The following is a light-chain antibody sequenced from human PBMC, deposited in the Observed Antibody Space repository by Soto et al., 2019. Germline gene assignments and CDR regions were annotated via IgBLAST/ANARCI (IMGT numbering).Light chain of an antibody. V-gene: IGLV1-40*01. CDR2: GNS. CDR1: GSNIGAGYD. CDR3: QSYDSSLSAVV. J-gene: IGLJ2*01. Sequence: QSVLTQPPSVSGAPGQRVTISCTGSGSNIGAGYDVHWYQQLPGTAPKLLIYGNSNRPSGVPDRFSGSKSGTSASLAITGLQAEYGADYYCQSYDSSLSAVVFGGGTQLTVL.